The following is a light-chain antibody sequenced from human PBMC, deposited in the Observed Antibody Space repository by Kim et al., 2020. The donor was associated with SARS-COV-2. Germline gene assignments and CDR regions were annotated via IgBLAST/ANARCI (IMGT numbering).Light chain of an antibody. Sequence: SPGERVTLSCRASQSISSNLAWYQQRPGQSPRLLIYGASTRATGIPDRVSGSGSGTEFTLTITSLRSEDVAVYFCQQYNNWPPDYTFGQGTKLEI. V-gene: IGKV3-15*01. J-gene: IGKJ2*01. CDR3: QQYNNWPPDYT. CDR2: GAS. CDR1: QSISSN.